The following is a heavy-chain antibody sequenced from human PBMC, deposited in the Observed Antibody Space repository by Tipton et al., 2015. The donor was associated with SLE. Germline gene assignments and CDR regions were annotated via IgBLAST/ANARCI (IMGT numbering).Heavy chain of an antibody. CDR3: VRDSGSLDS. V-gene: IGHV3-13*01. Sequence: SLRLSCAASGFTFRTSDMHWVRQPSGEGLEWVSAIGTTGDTYYSASVKGRFTISRENAKNSLYLQMTTLRPEDTAVYYCVRDSGSLDSWGQGTLVTVSS. D-gene: IGHD3-10*01. CDR1: GFTFRTSD. J-gene: IGHJ4*02. CDR2: IGTTGDT.